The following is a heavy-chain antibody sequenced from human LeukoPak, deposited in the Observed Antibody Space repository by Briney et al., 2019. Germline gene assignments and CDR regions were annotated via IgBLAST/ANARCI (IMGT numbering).Heavy chain of an antibody. CDR3: ARALKGYCSGGSCSYYFDY. J-gene: IGHJ4*02. V-gene: IGHV1-69*13. CDR1: GGTFSSYA. D-gene: IGHD2-15*01. Sequence: ASVKVSCKASGGTFSSYAISWVRQAPGQGLEWMGGIIPIFGTANYAQKFQGRVTSTADESTSTAYMELSSLRSEDTAVYYCARALKGYCSGGSCSYYFDYWGQGTLVTVSS. CDR2: IIPIFGTA.